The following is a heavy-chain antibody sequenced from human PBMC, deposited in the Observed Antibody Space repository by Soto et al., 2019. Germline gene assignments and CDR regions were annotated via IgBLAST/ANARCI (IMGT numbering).Heavy chain of an antibody. V-gene: IGHV1-18*01. CDR1: GYTFTSYG. CDR2: ISAYNGNT. D-gene: IGHD3-10*01. Sequence: QVQLVQSGAEVKKPGASVKVSCKASGYTFTSYGISWVRQAPGQGLEWMGWISAYNGNTNYAQKLQGRVTMTTDTFTSTADMEPRSLRSDDTAVYFCARMPPAAALVPLLWYKDLWGKGTTVTVSS. J-gene: IGHJ6*03. CDR3: ARMPPAAALVPLLWYKDL.